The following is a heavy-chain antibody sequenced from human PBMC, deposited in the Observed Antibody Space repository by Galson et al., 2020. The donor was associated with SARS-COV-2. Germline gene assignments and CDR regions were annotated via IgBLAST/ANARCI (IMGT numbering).Heavy chain of an antibody. CDR2: FHYDGST. CDR1: NGSISSDY. V-gene: IGHV4-59*08. Sequence: SETLSLTCSVSNGSISSDYWSWIRQTPGKGLEWIGFFHYDGSTNYNPSLRSRVTISIDPSKNQFSLKLSSVTAAVSAVYYCARYTTSSVAFDFWGQGTLVTVAS. D-gene: IGHD6-6*01. CDR3: ARYTTSSVAFDF. J-gene: IGHJ4*02.